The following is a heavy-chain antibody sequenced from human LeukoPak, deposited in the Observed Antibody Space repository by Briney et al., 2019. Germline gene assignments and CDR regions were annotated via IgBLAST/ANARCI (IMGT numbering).Heavy chain of an antibody. V-gene: IGHV3-23*01. CDR2: IGAGDKYT. J-gene: IGHJ4*02. CDR3: ARLAGVAARIFDY. D-gene: IGHD6-6*01. Sequence: GGSLRLSCAASGFTLRNYAMSWVRQAPGKGLEWVSSIGAGDKYTYYADSVKGRFTISRDNSKNSLYLQMNSLRAEDTAVYYCARLAGVAARIFDYWGQGTLVTVSS. CDR1: GFTLRNYA.